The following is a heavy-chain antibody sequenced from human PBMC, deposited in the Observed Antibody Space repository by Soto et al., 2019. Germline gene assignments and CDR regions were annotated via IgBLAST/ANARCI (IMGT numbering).Heavy chain of an antibody. CDR3: ARNWSRMDV. J-gene: IGHJ6*02. CDR2: IYSGGST. Sequence: EVQLVESGGGLVQPGGSLRLSCAASGFTVSSNYMSWVRQAPGKGLEWVSVIYSGGSTCYADSVKGRFTISRDNSKNTLYLQMTGLRAEDTAVYYCARNWSRMDVWGQGTTVTVSS. CDR1: GFTVSSNY. D-gene: IGHD1-1*01. V-gene: IGHV3-66*01.